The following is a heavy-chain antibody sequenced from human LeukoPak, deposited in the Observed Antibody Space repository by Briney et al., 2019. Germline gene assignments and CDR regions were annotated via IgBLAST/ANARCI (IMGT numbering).Heavy chain of an antibody. CDR3: VKEGYCSGGSCLALDY. CDR1: GFTFSSYA. V-gene: IGHV3-23*01. D-gene: IGHD2-15*01. J-gene: IGHJ4*02. Sequence: GSLRLSCAASGFTFSSYAMSWVRQAPGKGLEWVSAISGSGGSTYYADSVKGRFTISRDNSKNTLYLQMNSLRAEDTAVYYCVKEGYCSGGSCLALDYWGQGTLVTVSS. CDR2: ISGSGGST.